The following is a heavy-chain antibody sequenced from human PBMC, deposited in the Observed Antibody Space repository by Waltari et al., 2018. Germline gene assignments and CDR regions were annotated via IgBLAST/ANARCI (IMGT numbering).Heavy chain of an antibody. CDR3: ARGSGVDS. Sequence: EVQLLESGGGLVQPGGSLRRSCAASGFTFSTYVMNWVRQAPGEGLEWVSSISDAGGIINYADSVKGRFTISRDNAKMTLYLQMNSRRVDDTAVYYCARGSGVDSWGQGTLVTISS. V-gene: IGHV3-23*01. CDR1: GFTFSTYV. CDR2: ISDAGGII. D-gene: IGHD7-27*01. J-gene: IGHJ4*02.